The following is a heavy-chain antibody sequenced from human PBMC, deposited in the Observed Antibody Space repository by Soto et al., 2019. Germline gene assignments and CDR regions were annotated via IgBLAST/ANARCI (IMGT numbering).Heavy chain of an antibody. D-gene: IGHD5-18*01. J-gene: IGHJ5*02. V-gene: IGHV4-34*01. CDR1: GGSFSDYY. CDR2: INQSGNT. Sequence: QVQLQQWGAGLLKPSETLSLTCAIYGGSFSDYYWSWIRQPPGKGLEWIGEINQSGNTNYNPSLKSRVTMSVDTSKNQFSLRLNSVTAADTAVYHCARGADTALVRGYNWFDPWGQGTLVTVSS. CDR3: ARGADTALVRGYNWFDP.